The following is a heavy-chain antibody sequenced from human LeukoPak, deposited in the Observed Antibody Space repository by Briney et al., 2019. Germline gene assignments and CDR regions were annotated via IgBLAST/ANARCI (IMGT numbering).Heavy chain of an antibody. Sequence: SETLSLTCTVSGGSISSYYWSWIRQPAGKGLEWIGRIYTSGSTNYNPSLTSRVTTSLDTSRNQFSLRLRSVTAADSAVYYCARVDYHDSSGLPYYYALDVWGQGTTVTVS. CDR2: IYTSGST. J-gene: IGHJ6*02. CDR1: GGSISSYY. V-gene: IGHV4-4*07. CDR3: ARVDYHDSSGLPYYYALDV. D-gene: IGHD3-22*01.